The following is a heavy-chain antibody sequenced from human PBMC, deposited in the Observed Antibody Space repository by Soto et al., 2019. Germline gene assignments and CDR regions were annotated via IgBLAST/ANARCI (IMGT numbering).Heavy chain of an antibody. Sequence: QITLKESGPTLVKPTQTLTLTCTFSGFSLSTSGVGVGWIRQPPGKALEWLALIYWDDDKRYSPSLKSSLTRTKYNSKYQVVLTLTKMDRVDTATYFCAHSLYDELWGTNWFDPWGQGTVVTVSS. D-gene: IGHD3-16*01. CDR1: GFSLSTSGVG. CDR2: IYWDDDK. J-gene: IGHJ5*02. V-gene: IGHV2-5*02. CDR3: AHSLYDELWGTNWFDP.